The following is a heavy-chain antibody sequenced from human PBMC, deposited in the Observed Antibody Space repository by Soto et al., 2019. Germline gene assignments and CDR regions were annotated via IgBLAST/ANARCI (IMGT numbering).Heavy chain of an antibody. CDR3: ARDLVRRDGYNLFDY. V-gene: IGHV1-69*13. D-gene: IGHD5-12*01. Sequence: SVKVSCKASGGTFSSYAISWVRQAPGQGLEWMGGIIPIFGTANYAQKFQGRVTITADESTSTAYMELSSLRSEDTAVYYCARDLVRRDGYNLFDYWGQGTLVTV. J-gene: IGHJ4*02. CDR1: GGTFSSYA. CDR2: IIPIFGTA.